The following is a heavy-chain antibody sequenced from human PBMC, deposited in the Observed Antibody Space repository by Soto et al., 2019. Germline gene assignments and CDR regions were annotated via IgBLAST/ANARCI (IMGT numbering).Heavy chain of an antibody. J-gene: IGHJ6*02. Sequence: GASVKVSCKASGGTFSSYAISWVRQAPGQGLEWMGGIIPIFGTANYAQKFQGRVTITADKSTSTAYMELSSLRSEDTAVYYCARCSSTRCYHLAALNYGMDVWGQGTTVTVYS. D-gene: IGHD2-2*01. V-gene: IGHV1-69*06. CDR3: ARCSSTRCYHLAALNYGMDV. CDR1: GGTFSSYA. CDR2: IIPIFGTA.